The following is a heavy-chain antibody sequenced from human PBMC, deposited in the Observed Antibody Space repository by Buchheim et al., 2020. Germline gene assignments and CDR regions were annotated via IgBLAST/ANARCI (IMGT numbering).Heavy chain of an antibody. J-gene: IGHJ4*02. D-gene: IGHD6-13*01. CDR1: GGSFSGYY. CDR3: ARGRQQQLVRALFDY. V-gene: IGHV4-34*01. Sequence: QVQLQQWGAGLLKPSETLSLTCAVYGGSFSGYYWSWIRQPPGKGLEWIGEINHSGSTNYNPSLKSRVTISVDTSKNQFSLKLSSVTAADTAVYYCARGRQQQLVRALFDYWGQGTL. CDR2: INHSGST.